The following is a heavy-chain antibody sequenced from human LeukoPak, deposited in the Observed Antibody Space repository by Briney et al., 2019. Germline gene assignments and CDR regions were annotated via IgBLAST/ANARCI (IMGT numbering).Heavy chain of an antibody. V-gene: IGHV3-33*01. Sequence: GGSLRLSCAASGFTFRTYAMHWVRQAPGKGLEWVAVIWHDGGNEYFADSVKGRFTISRDNSKNMVYLQMNSLRVEDTAVYYCARDFQWALDYWDQGTLVTVSS. J-gene: IGHJ4*02. CDR1: GFTFRTYA. CDR2: IWHDGGNE. D-gene: IGHD1-26*01. CDR3: ARDFQWALDY.